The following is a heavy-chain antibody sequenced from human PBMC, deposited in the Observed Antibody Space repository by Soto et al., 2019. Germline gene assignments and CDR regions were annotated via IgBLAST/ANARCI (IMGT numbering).Heavy chain of an antibody. Sequence: ASVKVSCKASGYTFTSYDINWVRQATGQGLEWMGWMNPNSGNTGYAQKFQGRVTMTRNTSTSTAYMELSSLRSEDTAVYYCVRGGMVAKTYYYYYYYMDVWGKGTTVTVSS. CDR3: VRGGMVAKTYYYYYYYMDV. V-gene: IGHV1-8*01. CDR1: GYTFTSYD. D-gene: IGHD2-15*01. CDR2: MNPNSGNT. J-gene: IGHJ6*03.